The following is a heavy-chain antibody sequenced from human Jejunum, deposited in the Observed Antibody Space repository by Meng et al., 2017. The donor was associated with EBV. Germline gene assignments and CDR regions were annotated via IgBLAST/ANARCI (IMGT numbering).Heavy chain of an antibody. D-gene: IGHD3-3*01. Sequence: QVELQESGPGLVKPSGTLSLTCAVSGDSISSSNWWSWVRQPPGKGLEWIGEIYHSGSTNYNPSLKSRVTISVDKSKNQFSLKLCSVTAADTAVYYCARYGSGYFPALWYWGQGTLVTVSS. V-gene: IGHV4-4*02. J-gene: IGHJ4*02. CDR2: IYHSGST. CDR1: GDSISSSNW. CDR3: ARYGSGYFPALWY.